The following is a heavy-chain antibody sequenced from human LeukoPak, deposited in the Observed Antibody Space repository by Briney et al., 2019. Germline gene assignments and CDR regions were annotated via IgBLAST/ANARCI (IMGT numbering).Heavy chain of an antibody. CDR2: ISAYNGNT. V-gene: IGHV1-18*01. CDR3: ARDLYSRGWNYDGTNWLDP. Sequence: GASVKVSCKASGYTFTSYGISWVRQAPGQGLEWMGWISAYNGNTNYAQKLQGRVTMTTDTSTSTAYMELRSLRSDDTAVYYCARDLYSRGWNYDGTNWLDPWGQGTLVTVSS. J-gene: IGHJ5*02. CDR1: GYTFTSYG. D-gene: IGHD1-7*01.